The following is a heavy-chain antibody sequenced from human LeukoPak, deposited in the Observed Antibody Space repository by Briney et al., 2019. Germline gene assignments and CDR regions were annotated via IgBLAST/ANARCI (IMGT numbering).Heavy chain of an antibody. CDR2: ISSSSSYI. V-gene: IGHV3-21*01. D-gene: IGHD6-19*01. Sequence: GGSLCLSCAASGFTFSSYSMNWVRQAPGKGLEWVSSISSSSSYIYYADSVKGRFTISRDNAKNSLYLQMNSLRAEDTAVYYCASNIAVAGPDYWGQGTLVIVAS. J-gene: IGHJ4*02. CDR1: GFTFSSYS. CDR3: ASNIAVAGPDY.